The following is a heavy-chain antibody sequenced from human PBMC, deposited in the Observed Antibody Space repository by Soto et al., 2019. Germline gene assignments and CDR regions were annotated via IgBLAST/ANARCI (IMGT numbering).Heavy chain of an antibody. CDR2: IYSGGNT. CDR3: ARRGTSWDSYYFDY. J-gene: IGHJ4*02. CDR1: GLSVSDNY. Sequence: EVQLVESGGGLVQPGESLRLSCAASGLSVSDNYMSWVRQAPGKGLEWVSIIYSGGNTYFADSVRGRFTISRDNSKNTLYHQMNSLRAEDTAVYYCARRGTSWDSYYFDYWGQGTLVTVSS. V-gene: IGHV3-66*01. D-gene: IGHD6-6*01.